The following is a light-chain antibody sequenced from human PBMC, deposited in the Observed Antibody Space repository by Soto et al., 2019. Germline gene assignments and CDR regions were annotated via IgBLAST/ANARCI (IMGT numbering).Light chain of an antibody. CDR2: AAS. V-gene: IGKV1-39*01. CDR3: QQSYSSPVT. CDR1: QNINFF. J-gene: IGKJ5*01. Sequence: DIQMTQSPSSLSASVGDRVTITCRASQNINFFLNWYQEKPGKAPKLLIYAASSLPSGVPSRFSGSGSGTDFTPTISSLQSEDVATYYCQQSYSSPVTFGQGTRLEIK.